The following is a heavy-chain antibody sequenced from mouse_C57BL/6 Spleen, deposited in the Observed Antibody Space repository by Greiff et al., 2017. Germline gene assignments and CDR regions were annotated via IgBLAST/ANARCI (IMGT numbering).Heavy chain of an antibody. J-gene: IGHJ3*01. CDR1: GYSFTGYY. D-gene: IGHD1-1*01. V-gene: IGHV1-42*01. CDR3: ARGGGSSSWFAY. Sequence: VQLQESGPELVKPGASVKISCKASGYSFTGYYMNWVKQSPEKSLEWIGEINPSTGGTTYNQKFKDKATLTVDKSSSTADMQLKSLTSEDSAVYYCARGGGSSSWFAYWGQGTLVTVSA. CDR2: INPSTGGT.